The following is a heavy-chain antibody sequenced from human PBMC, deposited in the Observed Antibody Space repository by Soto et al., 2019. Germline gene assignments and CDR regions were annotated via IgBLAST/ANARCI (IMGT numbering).Heavy chain of an antibody. D-gene: IGHD3-9*01. CDR2: VNHSGST. V-gene: IGHV4-34*01. CDR3: ARGWSGLVIIRFDP. Sequence: SETLSLTCAVYGGSFSGYYWSWIRQPPGKGLEWIGEVNHSGSTNYNPSLKSRVTISVDTSKNQFSLKLSSVTAADTAVYYCARGWSGLVIIRFDPWGQGNLVTVSS. J-gene: IGHJ5*02. CDR1: GGSFSGYY.